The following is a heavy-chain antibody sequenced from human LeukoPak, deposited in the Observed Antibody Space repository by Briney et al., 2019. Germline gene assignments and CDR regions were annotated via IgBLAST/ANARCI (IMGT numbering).Heavy chain of an antibody. V-gene: IGHV3-74*01. CDR2: INSDGSIT. J-gene: IGHJ4*02. D-gene: IGHD1-26*01. Sequence: PGGSLRLSRAASGFTFSTYWMHWVRQAPGKGLVWVSHINSDGSITDYADSVKGRFTISRDNAKNTLYLQMNSLRAEDTAVYYCARVTSGSYHWGYWGQGTLVTVSS. CDR1: GFTFSTYW. CDR3: ARVTSGSYHWGY.